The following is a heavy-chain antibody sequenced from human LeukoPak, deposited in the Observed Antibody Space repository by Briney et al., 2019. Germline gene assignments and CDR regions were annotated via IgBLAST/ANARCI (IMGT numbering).Heavy chain of an antibody. V-gene: IGHV4-39*01. J-gene: IGHJ4*02. CDR1: GGSISSDSYY. D-gene: IGHD3-3*01. CDR2: IYHTGST. Sequence: SETLSLTCTVSGGSISSDSYYWGWIRQPPGKGLEWIGSIYHTGSTYYNPSLKSRVTMSVETSKKQFSLKLSSVTAADMAVYYCARFTHDYDFWSGYYPLDSWGQGTLVTVSS. CDR3: ARFTHDYDFWSGYYPLDS.